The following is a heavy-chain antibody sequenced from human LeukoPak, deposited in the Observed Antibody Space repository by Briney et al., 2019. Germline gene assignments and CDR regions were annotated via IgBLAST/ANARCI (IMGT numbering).Heavy chain of an antibody. V-gene: IGHV4-4*02. CDR1: GGSISSRNW. Sequence: PSGTLSLTCAVSGGSISSRNWWSWVRQPPGKGLEWIGEIYHGGSTNYNPSLKTRVTISVDKSKNQFSLKLSSVTAADTAVYYCARASHDYGDYSHFDYWGQGTLVTVSS. D-gene: IGHD4-17*01. CDR3: ARASHDYGDYSHFDY. J-gene: IGHJ4*02. CDR2: IYHGGST.